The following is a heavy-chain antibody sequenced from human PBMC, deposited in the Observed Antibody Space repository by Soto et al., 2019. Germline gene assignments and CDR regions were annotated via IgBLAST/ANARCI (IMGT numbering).Heavy chain of an antibody. D-gene: IGHD1-26*01. Sequence: VQLVESGGGVVQPGRSLRLSCAASGFTFSSYGIHWVRKAPGKGLEWVAVISDDGSNKYYADSVKGRFTISRDNSKTTLWLQMNSLRPEDTAVFYCAATYSGSYYAVDYWGQGTLVTVSS. V-gene: IGHV3-30*03. CDR3: AATYSGSYYAVDY. CDR2: ISDDGSNK. J-gene: IGHJ4*02. CDR1: GFTFSSYG.